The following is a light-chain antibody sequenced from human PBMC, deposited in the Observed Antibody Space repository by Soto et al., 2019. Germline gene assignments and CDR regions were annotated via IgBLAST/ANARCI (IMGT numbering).Light chain of an antibody. J-gene: IGKJ2*01. Sequence: EILMTQSQATLSFSPGERATLSCWASQRISSNVAWYQLKPGQAPRLLIYGASTRATGVPARFSGGGSGTEFTLTISSLQSEDFAVYFCQQYKDWPPYTFGQGTKLEIK. V-gene: IGKV3-15*01. CDR3: QQYKDWPPYT. CDR1: QRISSN. CDR2: GAS.